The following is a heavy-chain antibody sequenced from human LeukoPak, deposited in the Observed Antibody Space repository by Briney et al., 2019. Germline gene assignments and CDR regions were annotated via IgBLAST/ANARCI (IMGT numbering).Heavy chain of an antibody. CDR3: ARVDWSVLPAAITPLYFDY. V-gene: IGHV3-21*01. J-gene: IGHJ4*02. CDR2: ISSSSSYI. Sequence: VGSLRLSCAASGFTFSSYSMNWVRQAPGKGLEWVSSISSSSSYIYYADSVKGRFTISRDNAKHSLYLQMNSLRAEDTAVYYCARVDWSVLPAAITPLYFDYWGQGTLVTVS. D-gene: IGHD2-2*02. CDR1: GFTFSSYS.